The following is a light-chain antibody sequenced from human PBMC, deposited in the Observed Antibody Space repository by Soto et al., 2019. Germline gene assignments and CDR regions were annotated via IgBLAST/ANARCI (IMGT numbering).Light chain of an antibody. CDR2: AAS. J-gene: IGKJ4*01. V-gene: IGKV1-9*01. CDR3: QQLNSYPLT. Sequence: DIQLTQAPSFLSASVGDRVTITCRASQGIIRYLAWYQQKPGTAPKLLIYAASTLQSGVPSRFSGSGSGTEFTLTISSLQPEDFAIYYCQQLNSYPLTFGGGTKVDI. CDR1: QGIIRY.